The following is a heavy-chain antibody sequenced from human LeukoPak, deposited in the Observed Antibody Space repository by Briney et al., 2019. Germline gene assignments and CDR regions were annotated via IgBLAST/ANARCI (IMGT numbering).Heavy chain of an antibody. J-gene: IGHJ4*02. D-gene: IGHD3-22*01. V-gene: IGHV1-18*01. CDR3: ARDDPAYDRSGYCYY. CDR2: ITGYDANT. Sequence: ASVKVPCKTSGYTLINYAISWVRQAPGQGLEWLGWITGYDANTKYAQKIQDRVTMTIDMSTSTAYVELRSLRSDDTAVYYCARDDPAYDRSGYCYYWGQGSLVTVSS. CDR1: GYTLINYA.